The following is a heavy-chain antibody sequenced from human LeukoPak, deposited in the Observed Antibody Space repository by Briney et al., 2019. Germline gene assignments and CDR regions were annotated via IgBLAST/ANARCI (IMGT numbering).Heavy chain of an antibody. Sequence: PGGSLRLSCAASGFTFSSYWMSWVRQAPGKGLEWVGRIKSKTDGGTTDYAAPVKGRLTISRDDSKNTLYLQMNSLKTEDTAVYYCTTDKGEKYQLLAWYYYYYMDVWGKGTTVTVSS. V-gene: IGHV3-15*01. J-gene: IGHJ6*03. CDR2: IKSKTDGGTT. D-gene: IGHD2-2*01. CDR1: GFTFSSYW. CDR3: TTDKGEKYQLLAWYYYYYMDV.